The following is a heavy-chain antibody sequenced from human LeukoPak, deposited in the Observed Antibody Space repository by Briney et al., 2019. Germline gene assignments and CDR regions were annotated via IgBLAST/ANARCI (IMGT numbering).Heavy chain of an antibody. D-gene: IGHD3-3*01. CDR1: GFTFSSYG. J-gene: IGHJ4*02. Sequence: PGGSLRLSCAASGFTFSSYGMHWVRQAPGKGLEWVAFIRYNGSNKYYADSVKGRLTISRDNSKNTLYLQMNSLRPEDTAVYYCAKDGIYYDFWNGYYPGIDYWGQGTLVSVSS. V-gene: IGHV3-30*02. CDR2: IRYNGSNK. CDR3: AKDGIYYDFWNGYYPGIDY.